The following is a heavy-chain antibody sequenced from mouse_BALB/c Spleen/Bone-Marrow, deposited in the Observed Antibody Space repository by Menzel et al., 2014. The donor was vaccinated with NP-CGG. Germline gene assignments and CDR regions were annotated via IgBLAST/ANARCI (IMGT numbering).Heavy chain of an antibody. V-gene: IGHV1S81*02. CDR3: ARCYYATYFDY. CDR2: INPSNGRT. J-gene: IGHJ2*01. CDR1: GYTFTSYW. D-gene: IGHD2-1*01. Sequence: VQLQQSGAELVKPGASVKLSCKASGYTFTSYWMHWVKQRPGQGLEWIGEINPSNGRTNYNEKFKSKATLTVDKSSSTAYMHLSSLTSEDSAVYYCARCYYATYFDYWGQGTTLTISS.